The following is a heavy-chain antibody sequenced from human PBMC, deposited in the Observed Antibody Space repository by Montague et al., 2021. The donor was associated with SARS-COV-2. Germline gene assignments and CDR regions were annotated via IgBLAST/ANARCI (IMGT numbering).Heavy chain of an antibody. J-gene: IGHJ4*02. Sequence: PALVTPTPPLTLTCTFSGFSLSTSGMCVSWIRQPPGKALEWLALTDWXXXKYSSTSLKTRLTISKDTSKYPVVLTMTNMDPVDTATYYCARIFDSSWPTFDCWGQGTLVTVSS. CDR3: ARIFDSSWPTFDC. CDR1: GFSLSTSGMC. V-gene: IGHV2-70*01. D-gene: IGHD6-13*01. CDR2: TDWXXXK.